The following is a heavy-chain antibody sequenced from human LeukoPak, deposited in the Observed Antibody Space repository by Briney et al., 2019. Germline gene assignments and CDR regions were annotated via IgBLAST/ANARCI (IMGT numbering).Heavy chain of an antibody. CDR1: GGSIDSSGSY. V-gene: IGHV4-39*01. CDR3: ARLFSRGWPYYYGLGA. D-gene: IGHD6-19*01. CDR2: VYYGGDA. Sequence: SETLSLTCTVSGGSIDSSGSYWGWIRQPPGKGLEWIGCVYYGGDAYYNPSLKSRVAISADLSKNQFSLSLISVTAADTALYYCARLFSRGWPYYYGLGAWGQGTTVTVSS. J-gene: IGHJ6*02.